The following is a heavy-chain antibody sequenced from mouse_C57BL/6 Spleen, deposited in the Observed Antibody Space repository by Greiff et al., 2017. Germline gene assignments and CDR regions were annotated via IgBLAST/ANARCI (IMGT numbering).Heavy chain of an antibody. CDR1: GYTFTDYN. CDR3: ARGTYYGSSYGGFAY. V-gene: IGHV1-22*01. Sequence: EVMLVESGPELVKPGASVKMSCKASGYTFTDYNMHWVKQSHGKSLEWIGYINPNNGGTSYNQKFKGKATLTVNKSSSTAYMELRSLTSEDSAVYYCARGTYYGSSYGGFAYWGQGTLVTVSA. J-gene: IGHJ3*01. CDR2: INPNNGGT. D-gene: IGHD1-1*01.